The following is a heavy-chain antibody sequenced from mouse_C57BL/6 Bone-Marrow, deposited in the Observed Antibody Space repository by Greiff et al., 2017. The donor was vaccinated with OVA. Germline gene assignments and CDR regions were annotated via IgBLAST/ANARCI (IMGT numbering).Heavy chain of an antibody. CDR2: IYPRSGNT. CDR3: ARDRAYYSNSFDY. D-gene: IGHD2-5*01. J-gene: IGHJ2*01. CDR1: GYTFTSYG. V-gene: IGHV1-81*01. Sequence: LVESGAELARPGASVKLSCKASGYTFTSYGISWVKQRTGQGLEWIGEIYPRSGNTYYNEKFKGKATLTADKSSSTAYMELRSLTSEDSAVYFCARDRAYYSNSFDYWGQGTTLTVSS.